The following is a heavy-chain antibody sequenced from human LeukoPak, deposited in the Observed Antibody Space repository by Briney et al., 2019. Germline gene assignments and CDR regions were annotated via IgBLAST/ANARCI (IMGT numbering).Heavy chain of an antibody. Sequence: PGGSLRLSCAASGFTFSNYGMYWVRQAPGEGLEWVSAVTGGGTGTYYADSVKGRFTISRDNSKNTLYLQMNSLRAEDTAVYFCAKRYYGSETYFALDIWGQGTVVTASS. CDR1: GFTFSNYG. D-gene: IGHD3-10*01. V-gene: IGHV3-23*01. CDR3: AKRYYGSETYFALDI. CDR2: VTGGGTGT. J-gene: IGHJ3*02.